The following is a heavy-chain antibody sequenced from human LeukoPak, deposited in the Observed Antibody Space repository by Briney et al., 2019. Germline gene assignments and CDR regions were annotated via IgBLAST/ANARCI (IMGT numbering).Heavy chain of an antibody. Sequence: RASETLSLTCAVYGGSFSGYYWSWIRQPPGKGLEWIGEINHSGSTNYNPSLKGRVTISVDTSKNQFSLKLSSVTAADTAVYYCARANPQQQLAFDYWGQGTLVTVSS. CDR3: ARANPQQQLAFDY. CDR2: INHSGST. V-gene: IGHV4-34*01. CDR1: GGSFSGYY. J-gene: IGHJ4*02. D-gene: IGHD6-13*01.